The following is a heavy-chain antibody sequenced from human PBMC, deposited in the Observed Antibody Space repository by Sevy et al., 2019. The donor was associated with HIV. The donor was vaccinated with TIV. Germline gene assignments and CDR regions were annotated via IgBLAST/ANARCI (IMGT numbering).Heavy chain of an antibody. J-gene: IGHJ5*02. V-gene: IGHV3-23*01. CDR1: GFTFNFYA. D-gene: IGHD3-9*01. CDR3: AKEHDNGWFDP. CDR2: ITGSGSST. Sequence: GGSLRLSCAASGFTFNFYAMTCVRQAPGKGLEWVSSITGSGSSTYYADSVKGRFTSSRNNSKNTLYLQMNSLRAEDTAVYYCAKEHDNGWFDPWGQVTLVTVSS.